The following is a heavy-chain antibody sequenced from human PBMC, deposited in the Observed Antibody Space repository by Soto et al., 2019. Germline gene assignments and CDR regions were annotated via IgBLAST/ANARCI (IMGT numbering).Heavy chain of an antibody. Sequence: GESLKISCKGSGYSFATYWIGWVRQMPGKGLEWMGIIYPGDSDTRYSPSFQGQVTISADKSISTAYLQWSSLKASDTAMYYCARQAYDILTGYEFDYWGQGTLVTISS. CDR2: IYPGDSDT. V-gene: IGHV5-51*01. J-gene: IGHJ4*02. CDR1: GYSFATYW. D-gene: IGHD3-9*01. CDR3: ARQAYDILTGYEFDY.